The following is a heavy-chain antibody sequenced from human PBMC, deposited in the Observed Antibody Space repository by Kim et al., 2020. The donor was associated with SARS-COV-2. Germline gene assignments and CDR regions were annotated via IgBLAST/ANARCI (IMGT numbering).Heavy chain of an antibody. Sequence: GGSLRLSCAASGFTFSSYAMSWVRQAPGKGLEWVSAISGSGGSTYYADSVKGRFTISRDNSKNTLYLQMNSLRAEDTAVYYCAKRPWLAYCGGDCYSGDYWGQGTLVTVSS. CDR2: ISGSGGST. V-gene: IGHV3-23*01. J-gene: IGHJ4*02. D-gene: IGHD2-21*02. CDR3: AKRPWLAYCGGDCYSGDY. CDR1: GFTFSSYA.